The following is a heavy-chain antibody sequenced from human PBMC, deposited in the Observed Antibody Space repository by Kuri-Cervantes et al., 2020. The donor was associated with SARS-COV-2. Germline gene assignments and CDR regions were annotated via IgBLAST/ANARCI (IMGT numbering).Heavy chain of an antibody. J-gene: IGHJ4*02. V-gene: IGHV1-69*13. CDR1: GGTFSSYA. Sequence: ASVKVSCKASGGTFSSYAISWVRQAPGQGLEWMGGIIPIFGTANYAQKFQGRVTITADESTSTAYMELSSLRSEDTAVYYCARESRLGSGSYYSVDYWGQGTLVTVSS. CDR2: IIPIFGTA. CDR3: ARESRLGSGSYYSVDY. D-gene: IGHD1-26*01.